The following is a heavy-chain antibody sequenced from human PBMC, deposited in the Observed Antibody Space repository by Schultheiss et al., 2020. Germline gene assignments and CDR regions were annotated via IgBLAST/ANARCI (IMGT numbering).Heavy chain of an antibody. V-gene: IGHV3-30*03. CDR1: GFTFSSYG. CDR2: ISYGGSNK. D-gene: IGHD3-16*01. CDR3: ARGDGFFGVCDY. J-gene: IGHJ4*02. Sequence: GGSLRLSCAASGFTFSSYGMHWVRQAPGKGLEWVAVISYGGSNKYYADSVKGRFTITRNNSKNLLYLKMNSLSAEDTVVYYWARGDGFFGVCDYWGQGTLVTVPS.